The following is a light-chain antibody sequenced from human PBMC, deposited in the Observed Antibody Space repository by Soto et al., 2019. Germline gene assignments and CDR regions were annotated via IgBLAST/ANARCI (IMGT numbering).Light chain of an antibody. CDR2: EGT. Sequence: QSALTQPASVSGSPGQSITISCSGTTSDVGGYNLVSWYQQHTAKAPKLLIYEGTQRPLWVSSRFSGSKSGNTASLTISGLQAEDEADYYCCSYASSSSYVFGTGTKVTVL. CDR3: CSYASSSSYV. CDR1: TSDVGGYNL. V-gene: IGLV2-23*01. J-gene: IGLJ1*01.